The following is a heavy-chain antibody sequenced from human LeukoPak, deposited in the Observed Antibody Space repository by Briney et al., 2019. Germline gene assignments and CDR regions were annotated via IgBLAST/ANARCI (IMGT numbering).Heavy chain of an antibody. CDR1: GGSISSYY. J-gene: IGHJ6*03. CDR3: AREKPYSGSYYHYYYYYYMDV. Sequence: SETLSLTCTVSGGSISSYYWSWIRQPAGKGLEWIGRIYTSGSTNYNPSLKSRVTMSVDTSKNQFSLKLSSVTAADTAVYYCAREKPYSGSYYHYYYYYYMDVWGKGTTVTISS. D-gene: IGHD1-26*01. V-gene: IGHV4-4*07. CDR2: IYTSGST.